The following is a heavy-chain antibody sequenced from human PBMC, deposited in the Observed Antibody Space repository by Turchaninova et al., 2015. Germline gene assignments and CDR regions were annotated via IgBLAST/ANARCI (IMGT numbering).Heavy chain of an antibody. CDR2: INTYNDNT. Sequence: QILLVQSEAEVKKPGASVKVSCKASGYTFASYGISWVRQAPGQGLEWMGWINTYNDNTNYAQKLQGRVTMTTDTSTGTAYMELRSLISDDTAVYYCAREKYYDTSGYSDFQHWGQGTLVTVSS. J-gene: IGHJ1*01. CDR3: AREKYYDTSGYSDFQH. D-gene: IGHD3-22*01. V-gene: IGHV1-18*04. CDR1: GYTFASYG.